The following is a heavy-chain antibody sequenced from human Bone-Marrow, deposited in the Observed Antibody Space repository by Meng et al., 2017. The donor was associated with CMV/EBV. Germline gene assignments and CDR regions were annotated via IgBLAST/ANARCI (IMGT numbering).Heavy chain of an antibody. Sequence: ASVKVSCKASGYTFTGYYMHWVRQAPGQGLEWMGWIIPIFGTANYAQKFQGRVTITRNTSISTAYMELSSLRSEDTAVYYCARRISRRDSQITIFVRPPRSNWLFDPWGQGTLVTVSS. J-gene: IGHJ5*02. CDR2: IIPIFGTA. D-gene: IGHD3-3*01. CDR3: ARRISRRDSQITIFVRPPRSNWLFDP. CDR1: GYTFTGYY. V-gene: IGHV1-2*02.